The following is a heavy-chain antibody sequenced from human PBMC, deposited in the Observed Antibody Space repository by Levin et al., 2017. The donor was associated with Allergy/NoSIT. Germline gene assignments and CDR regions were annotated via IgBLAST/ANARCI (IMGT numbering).Heavy chain of an antibody. D-gene: IGHD4-17*01. CDR3: ARNDYGDYVQNFDY. V-gene: IGHV1-2*02. Sequence: MAGGSLRLSCEAAGYTFTDHYMHWVRQAPGQGLEWMGWVNCNSGDTHYAQKFQDRVTMTRDTSITTAYIEVSSLRFDDTALYFCARNDYGDYVQNFDYWGQGTLVTVSS. CDR2: VNCNSGDT. J-gene: IGHJ4*02. CDR1: GYTFTDHY.